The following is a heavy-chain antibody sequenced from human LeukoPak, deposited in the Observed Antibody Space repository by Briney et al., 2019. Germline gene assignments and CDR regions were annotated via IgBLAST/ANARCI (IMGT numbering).Heavy chain of an antibody. D-gene: IGHD6-19*01. CDR1: GGSISSYY. CDR2: VFYSGST. J-gene: IGHJ5*02. V-gene: IGHV4-59*01. CDR3: ARVSGWKFDP. Sequence: PSETLSLTCTVSGGSISSYYWSWIRQPPGKGLEWIGYVFYSGSTNYNPSLQSRVTISVDTSKNQFSLKLNSVTAADTAVYYCARVSGWKFDPWGQGTLVAVSS.